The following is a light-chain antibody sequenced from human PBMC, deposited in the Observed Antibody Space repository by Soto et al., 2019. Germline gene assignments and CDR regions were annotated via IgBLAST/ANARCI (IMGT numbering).Light chain of an antibody. J-gene: IGLJ3*02. CDR3: SSYAGSNHLV. CDR1: SSDVSGYNY. V-gene: IGLV2-8*01. CDR2: EVS. Sequence: QSALTQPPSASGSPGQSVTISCTGTSSDVSGYNYVSWYQQHPGKAPQLMIYEVSKRPSGVPDRFFGSKSDNTASLTVSGLQAEDEADYYCSSYAGSNHLVFGGGTKLTVL.